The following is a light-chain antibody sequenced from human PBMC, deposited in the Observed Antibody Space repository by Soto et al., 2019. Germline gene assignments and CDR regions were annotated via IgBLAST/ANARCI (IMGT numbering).Light chain of an antibody. Sequence: DIQMTQSPSTLSASVGDRVTIACRASQSVNRWLAWYQKKPGKAPKLLIYDASTLQSGVPSRFSGSGSGTDFTLSISSLQPDDFATYYCQEYNSGWRFGQGTKVEIK. J-gene: IGKJ1*01. CDR1: QSVNRW. CDR2: DAS. V-gene: IGKV1-5*01. CDR3: QEYNSGWR.